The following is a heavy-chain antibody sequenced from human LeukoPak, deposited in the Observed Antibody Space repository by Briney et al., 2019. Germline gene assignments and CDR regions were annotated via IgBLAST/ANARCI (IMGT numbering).Heavy chain of an antibody. D-gene: IGHD4-17*01. CDR1: GFSFSSYW. CDR3: AREYDYGDFFDY. V-gene: IGHV3-7*01. Sequence: GSLRLSCAASGFSFSSYWMSWVRQAPGKGLEWVANIKQDGSEKYYVDSVKGRFTISRDNAKNSLYLQMNSLRAEDTAVYYCAREYDYGDFFDYWGQGTLVTVSS. J-gene: IGHJ4*02. CDR2: IKQDGSEK.